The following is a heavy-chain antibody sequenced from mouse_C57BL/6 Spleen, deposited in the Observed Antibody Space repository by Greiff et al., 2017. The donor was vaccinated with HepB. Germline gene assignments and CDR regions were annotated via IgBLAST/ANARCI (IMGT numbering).Heavy chain of an antibody. CDR2: IDPSDSYT. CDR1: GYTFTSYW. Sequence: VQLQQPGAELVKPGASVKLSCKASGYTFTSYWMQWVKQRPGQGLEWIGEIDPSDSYTNYNQKFKGKATLTVDTSSSTAYMQLSSLTSEDSAVYYCAPVPYYGSSFYAMDYWGQGTSVTVSS. D-gene: IGHD1-1*01. V-gene: IGHV1-50*01. J-gene: IGHJ4*01. CDR3: APVPYYGSSFYAMDY.